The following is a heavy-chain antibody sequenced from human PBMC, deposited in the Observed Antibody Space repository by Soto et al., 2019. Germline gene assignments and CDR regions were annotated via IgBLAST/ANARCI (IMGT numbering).Heavy chain of an antibody. CDR2: IQSGGTT. V-gene: IGHV3-66*01. CDR1: GFTVSSKY. Sequence: EVQLVESGGGLVQPGGSLRLSCAASGFTVSSKYMTWVRQAPGKGLEWVSLIQSGGTTYYADSVKGRFTISRDTSENTQHLQMDSLRVEDTAVYYCARDDVLCDGGRCYGIPLDVWGQGTTVTVSS. D-gene: IGHD2-15*01. CDR3: ARDDVLCDGGRCYGIPLDV. J-gene: IGHJ6*02.